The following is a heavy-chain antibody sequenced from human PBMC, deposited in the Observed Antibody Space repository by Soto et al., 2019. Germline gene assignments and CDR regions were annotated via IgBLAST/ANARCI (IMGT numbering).Heavy chain of an antibody. CDR2: INPSGGST. CDR3: AAEGVLEAFDI. Sequence: QVQMVQSGAEVKKPGASVKVSCKASGYTFTSYYMHWVRQAPGQGLEWMGIINPSGGSTSYAQKFQGRVTMTRDTSTSTVYMELRSLRSEDTAVYYCAAEGVLEAFDIWGQGTMVTVSS. CDR1: GYTFTSYY. J-gene: IGHJ3*02. V-gene: IGHV1-46*01. D-gene: IGHD2-8*01.